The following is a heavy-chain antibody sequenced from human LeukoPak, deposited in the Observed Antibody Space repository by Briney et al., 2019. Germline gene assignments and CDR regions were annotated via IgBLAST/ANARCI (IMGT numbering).Heavy chain of an antibody. J-gene: IGHJ4*02. V-gene: IGHV3-7*01. CDR1: GFTFRNYW. Sequence: GGSQRLSCAASGFTFRNYWMSWVRQAPGKGLEWVANIKEDGSEKYYVDSVKGRFVISRDNAKNSLYLQMDSLRVDDTAIYYCARDQEGGAGSCYFDFWGREPWSPSPQ. CDR3: ARDQEGGAGSCYFDF. CDR2: IKEDGSEK. D-gene: IGHD2-15*01.